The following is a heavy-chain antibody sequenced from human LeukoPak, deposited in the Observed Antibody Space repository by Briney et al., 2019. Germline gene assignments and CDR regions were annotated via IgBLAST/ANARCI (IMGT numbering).Heavy chain of an antibody. CDR1: GFTFSSYE. Sequence: QPGGSLRLSCAASGFTFSSYEMNWVRQAPGKGLEWIAYISSTAGTKYYADSVKGRFTISRDNGKNLLFLQMNSLRAEDTGTYYCARDQGLAVSYDLWGRGTLVAVSS. CDR3: ARDQGLAVSYDL. V-gene: IGHV3-48*03. J-gene: IGHJ2*01. D-gene: IGHD6-19*01. CDR2: ISSTAGTK.